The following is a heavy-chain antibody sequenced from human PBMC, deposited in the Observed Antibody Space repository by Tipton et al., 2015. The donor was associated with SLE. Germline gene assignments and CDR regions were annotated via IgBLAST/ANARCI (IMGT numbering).Heavy chain of an antibody. J-gene: IGHJ4*02. Sequence: TLSLTCTVSGGSIGDHYWIWVRQPPGKGLEWLGYIYFSGRSNYNPSLKSRVTISVDTSKNQVSLKLNSVTAADTAVYYCARGKTRVEYWGQGTLVTVSS. CDR1: GGSIGDHY. CDR2: IYFSGRS. V-gene: IGHV4-4*08. D-gene: IGHD1-14*01. CDR3: ARGKTRVEY.